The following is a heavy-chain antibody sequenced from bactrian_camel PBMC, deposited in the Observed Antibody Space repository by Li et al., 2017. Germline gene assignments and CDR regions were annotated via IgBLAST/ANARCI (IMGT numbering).Heavy chain of an antibody. J-gene: IGHJ6*01. CDR2: INTCTRLT. CDR1: GHTYGCAC. Sequence: HVQLVESGGGAVQPGGSLRLSCVVSGHTYGCACVGWFSQAPGKERKGIATINTCTRLTYYDQSVRDRITISQDSAKDTVSLQMNNLKPEDTAMYYCAAGSTGTSSCRLQSDFRYWGQGTQVTVS. CDR3: AAGSTGTSSCRLQSDFRY. V-gene: IGHV3-3*01. D-gene: IGHD6*01.